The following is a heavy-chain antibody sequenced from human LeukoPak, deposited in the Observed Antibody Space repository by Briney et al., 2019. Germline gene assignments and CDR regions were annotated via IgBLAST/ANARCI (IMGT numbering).Heavy chain of an antibody. CDR2: IYYTGST. J-gene: IGHJ4*02. Sequence: SETLSLTCSVSRGSINSYYWGWIRQPSGKGLEWIADIYYTGSTNYNPSLKSRVTISVDTSKNQFSLRLSSVTAADTAMYYCARAPPSAPFDNWGRGILVTVSA. D-gene: IGHD3-10*01. CDR1: RGSINSYY. CDR3: ARAPPSAPFDN. V-gene: IGHV4-59*01.